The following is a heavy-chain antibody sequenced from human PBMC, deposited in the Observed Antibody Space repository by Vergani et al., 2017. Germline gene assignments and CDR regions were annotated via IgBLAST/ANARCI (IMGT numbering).Heavy chain of an antibody. J-gene: IGHJ4*02. CDR2: IYYSGST. Sequence: QLQLQESGPGLVKPSETLSLTCTVSGGSISSSSYYWGWIRQPPGKGLEWIGSIYYSGSTYYNPSLKSRFTISVDKSKNQFSLKLSSVTAADTAVYYCARAGRITYGGNSEDYFDYWGQGTLVTVSS. CDR3: ARAGRITYGGNSEDYFDY. V-gene: IGHV4-39*01. CDR1: GGSISSSSYY. D-gene: IGHD4-23*01.